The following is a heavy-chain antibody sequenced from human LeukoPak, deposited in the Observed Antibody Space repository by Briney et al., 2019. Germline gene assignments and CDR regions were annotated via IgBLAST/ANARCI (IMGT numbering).Heavy chain of an antibody. J-gene: IGHJ3*02. D-gene: IGHD2-15*01. CDR1: GFTFSTYA. CDR3: AKGKSIVVVVAGAFDI. Sequence: GGSLRLSCAASGFTFSTYAMNWVRQAPGKGLEWVSTVSGSGGSTYYADSVKGRFTISRDNSKNTLYLQMNSLRAEDTAVYYCAKGKSIVVVVAGAFDIWGQGAMVTVSS. V-gene: IGHV3-23*01. CDR2: VSGSGGST.